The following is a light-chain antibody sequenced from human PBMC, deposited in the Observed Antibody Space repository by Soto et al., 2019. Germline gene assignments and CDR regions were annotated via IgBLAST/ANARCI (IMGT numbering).Light chain of an antibody. CDR1: QGISNY. J-gene: IGKJ1*01. CDR2: AAS. CDR3: QKYNSATWT. Sequence: IQMNQSPSSLSTSVGDRVTITCRASQGISNYLAWYQQKPGKVPKVLIYAASTLQSGVPSRFSGSGSGTDFTLTISSLKPEDVATYYCQKYNSATWTFGQGTKVDIK. V-gene: IGKV1-27*01.